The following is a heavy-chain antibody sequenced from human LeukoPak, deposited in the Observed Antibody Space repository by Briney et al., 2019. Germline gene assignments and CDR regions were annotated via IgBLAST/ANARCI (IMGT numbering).Heavy chain of an antibody. J-gene: IGHJ4*02. CDR2: IYSGGST. Sequence: GGSLRLSCAASGFTVSSTYISWVRQAPGKGLEWVSVIYSGGSTYYADSVKGRFTISRDNSKNTLSLQMNSLRAEDTAVYYCARATTVVIHFDYWGQGTLVTVSS. D-gene: IGHD4-23*01. CDR3: ARATTVVIHFDY. CDR1: GFTVSSTY. V-gene: IGHV3-53*01.